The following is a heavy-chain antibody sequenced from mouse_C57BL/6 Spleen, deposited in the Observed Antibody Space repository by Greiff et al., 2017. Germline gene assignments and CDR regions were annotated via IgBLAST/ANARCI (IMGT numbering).Heavy chain of an antibody. V-gene: IGHV1-7*01. Sequence: VQVVESGAELAKPGASVKLSCKASGYTFTSYWMHWVKQRPGQGLEWIGYINPSSGYTKDNQKVKDKATLTADKSSSTAYMQLSSLTYEDSAVYDCAREGYDGYWGQGTTLTVSS. D-gene: IGHD2-2*01. CDR3: AREGYDGY. CDR2: INPSSGYT. CDR1: GYTFTSYW. J-gene: IGHJ2*01.